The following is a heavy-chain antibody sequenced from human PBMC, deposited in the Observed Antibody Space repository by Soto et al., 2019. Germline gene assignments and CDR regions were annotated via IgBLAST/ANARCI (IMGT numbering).Heavy chain of an antibody. CDR2: INPSGGST. D-gene: IGHD3-22*01. CDR3: ARGEYYYDSSGYHHNWFDP. CDR1: GYTFTSYY. Sequence: GASVKVSCKASGYTFTSYYMHWARQAPGKGLEWMGIINPSGGSTSYAQKFQGRVTMTRDTSTSTAYMELRSLRSDDTAVYYCARGEYYYDSSGYHHNWFDPWGQGTLVTVSS. J-gene: IGHJ5*02. V-gene: IGHV1-46*01.